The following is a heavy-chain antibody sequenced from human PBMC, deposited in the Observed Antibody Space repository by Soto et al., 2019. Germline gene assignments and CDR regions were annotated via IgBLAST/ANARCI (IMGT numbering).Heavy chain of an antibody. Sequence: PSGTLSLTCSVSGGSVSGSYWSGIRQSPGKGLEWLGYVYYTGSTNYSPSLRSRVSISVDTSKNEFSLRLSSVTAADTAVYFCARSVAVPGAHIDYWGQGTQVTVSS. D-gene: IGHD6-19*01. V-gene: IGHV4-59*02. CDR1: GGSVSGSY. CDR2: VYYTGST. J-gene: IGHJ4*02. CDR3: ARSVAVPGAHIDY.